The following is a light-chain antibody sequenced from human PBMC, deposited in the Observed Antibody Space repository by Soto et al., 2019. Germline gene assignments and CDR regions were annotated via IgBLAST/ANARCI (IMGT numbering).Light chain of an antibody. CDR2: AAS. Sequence: DIQMTQSPSSLSASVGDRVTITCRSSQGIGNSLAWYQQKLGKVPNLLIYAASTLQSGVPSRFSGSGSGADFTLTISSLQPEDVATYYCQKYDGVPLTFGPGTKVDIK. J-gene: IGKJ3*01. V-gene: IGKV1-27*01. CDR1: QGIGNS. CDR3: QKYDGVPLT.